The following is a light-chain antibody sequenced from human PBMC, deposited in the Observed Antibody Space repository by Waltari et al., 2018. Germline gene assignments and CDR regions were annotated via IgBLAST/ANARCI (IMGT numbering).Light chain of an antibody. J-gene: IGKJ3*01. CDR1: QSVFSAY. V-gene: IGKV3D-20*02. Sequence: EIVLTQSPGTLSLSPGARATLSCRASQSVFSAYLAWYQQKPGQAPRLLIYGASRRATGIPARFSGSGSGTDFTLTISSLEPEDFAVYYCQHRDHWPPDATFGPGTKVDI. CDR3: QHRDHWPPDAT. CDR2: GAS.